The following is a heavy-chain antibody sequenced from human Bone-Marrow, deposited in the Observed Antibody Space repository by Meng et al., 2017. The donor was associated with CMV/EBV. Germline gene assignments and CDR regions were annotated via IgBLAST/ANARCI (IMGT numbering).Heavy chain of an antibody. Sequence: SVKVSCKASGGTFSSYAISWVRQAPGQGLEWMGGIIPILGIANYAQKFQGRVMITADKSTSTAYMELSSLRSEDTDVYYCAREPFGKSGDYYSYGMDVWGQGTTVTVSS. D-gene: IGHD3-10*01. CDR3: AREPFGKSGDYYSYGMDV. CDR1: GGTFSSYA. V-gene: IGHV1-69*10. CDR2: IIPILGIA. J-gene: IGHJ6*02.